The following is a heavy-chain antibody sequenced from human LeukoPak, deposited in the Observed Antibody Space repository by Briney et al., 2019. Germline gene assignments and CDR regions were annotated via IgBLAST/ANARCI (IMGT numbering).Heavy chain of an antibody. Sequence: ASVKVSCKASGYTFTSYYIHWVRQAPGQGLEWMGLINPSGGSTNYAQKFQGRVTMTRDTSTSTVYMELSSLKSEDTAVYYCARGPSITMVRGGQWYYYMDVWGKGTTVTISS. CDR1: GYTFTSYY. D-gene: IGHD3-10*01. V-gene: IGHV1-46*01. CDR2: INPSGGST. J-gene: IGHJ6*03. CDR3: ARGPSITMVRGGQWYYYMDV.